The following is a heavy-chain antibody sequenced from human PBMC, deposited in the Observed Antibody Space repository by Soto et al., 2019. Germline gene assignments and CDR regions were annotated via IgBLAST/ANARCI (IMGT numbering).Heavy chain of an antibody. V-gene: IGHV3-23*01. CDR3: AMGYSYAPFDP. J-gene: IGHJ5*01. CDR1: GFTFSSYA. CDR2: ISGSGDST. Sequence: GGSLRLSCAASGFTFSSYAMSWVRQAPGKGLEWVSGISGSGDSTYYADSVKGRFTISRDNTKNTLYLQMNSLRAEDTAVYYCAMGYSYAPFDPWGQGTLVTVSS. D-gene: IGHD5-18*01.